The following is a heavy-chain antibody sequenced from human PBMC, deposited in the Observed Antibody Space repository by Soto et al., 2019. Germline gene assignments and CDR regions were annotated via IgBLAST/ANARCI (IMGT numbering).Heavy chain of an antibody. CDR3: ARRIPCITGTTSCYYCYGMDV. Sequence: PSETLSLTCAVYGGSFSGYYWSWIRQPPGKGLEWIGEINHSGSTNYNPSLKSRVTISVDTSKNQFSLKLSSVTAADTAVYYCARRIPCITGTTSCYYCYGMDVWRQGTTDTVSS. CDR1: GGSFSGYY. D-gene: IGHD1-7*01. J-gene: IGHJ6*01. V-gene: IGHV4-34*01. CDR2: INHSGST.